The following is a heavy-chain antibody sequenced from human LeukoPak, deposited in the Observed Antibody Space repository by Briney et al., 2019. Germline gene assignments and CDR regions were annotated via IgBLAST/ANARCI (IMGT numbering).Heavy chain of an antibody. CDR3: ARGLIPYYFDY. V-gene: IGHV4-34*01. J-gene: IGHJ4*02. CDR1: GGSSSGYY. Sequence: SETLSLTCAVYGGSSSGYYWSWIRQPPGKGLEWIGEINHSGSTNYNPSLKSRVTISVDTSKNQFSLKLSSVTAADTAVYYCARGLIPYYFDYWGQGTLVTVSS. CDR2: INHSGST.